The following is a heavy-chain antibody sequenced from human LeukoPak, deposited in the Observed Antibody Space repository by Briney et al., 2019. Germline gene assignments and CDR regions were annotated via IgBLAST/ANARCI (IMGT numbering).Heavy chain of an antibody. CDR1: GFTFSSYE. J-gene: IGHJ6*03. Sequence: PGGSLRLSCAASGFTFSSYEMSWVRQAPGKGLEWVSYISSSGSSIYYADSVKGRFTISRDNAKNSLYLQMNSLRAEDTAVYYGVEFGISINCCVWGNGITVTIAS. D-gene: IGHD1-20*01. CDR3: VEFGISINCCV. CDR2: ISSSGSSI. V-gene: IGHV3-48*03.